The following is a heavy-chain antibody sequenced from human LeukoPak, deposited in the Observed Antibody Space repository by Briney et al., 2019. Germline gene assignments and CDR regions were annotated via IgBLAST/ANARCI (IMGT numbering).Heavy chain of an antibody. CDR3: ARDEGGIAVGNYYYYYGMDV. CDR2: ISSSSSTI. Sequence: GGSLRLSCAASGFTFNTYTMNWVRQAPGKGLEWVSYISSSSSTIYYADLVKGRFTISRDNAKNSLYLQMNSLRAEDTAVYYCARDEGGIAVGNYYYYYGMDVWGQGTTVTVSS. CDR1: GFTFNTYT. D-gene: IGHD6-19*01. J-gene: IGHJ6*02. V-gene: IGHV3-48*01.